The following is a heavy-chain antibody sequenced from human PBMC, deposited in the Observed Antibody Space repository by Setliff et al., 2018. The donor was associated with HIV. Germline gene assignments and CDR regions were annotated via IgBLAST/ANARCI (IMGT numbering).Heavy chain of an antibody. V-gene: IGHV1-46*01. CDR3: ARTTRPSGYNYALDY. CDR1: GYTFTSYY. Sequence: ASVKVSCKASGYTFTSYYMHWVRQAPGQGLEWRGIINPSGGSTSYAQKFQGRVTMTRDTSTSTVYMELRSLRSDDTAVYYCARTTRPSGYNYALDYWGQGTLVTVSS. CDR2: INPSGGST. J-gene: IGHJ4*02. D-gene: IGHD5-18*01.